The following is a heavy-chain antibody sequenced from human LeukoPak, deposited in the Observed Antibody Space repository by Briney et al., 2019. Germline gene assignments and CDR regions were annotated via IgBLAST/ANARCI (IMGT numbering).Heavy chain of an antibody. V-gene: IGHV1-2*02. CDR2: INPNSGGT. CDR3: ARESVESIAGQ. Sequence: ASVKVSCKALVYTLTGYYMHWVRQSPGQGLEWMGWINPNSGGTNYAQKFQGRVTMTRDTSISTAYMELSRLRSDDTAVYYCARESVESIAGQWGQGTLVTVSS. D-gene: IGHD6-6*01. J-gene: IGHJ4*02. CDR1: VYTLTGYY.